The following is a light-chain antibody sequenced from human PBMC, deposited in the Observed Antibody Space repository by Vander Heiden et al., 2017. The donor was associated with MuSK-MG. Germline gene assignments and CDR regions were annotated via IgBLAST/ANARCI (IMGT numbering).Light chain of an antibody. V-gene: IGKV1-39*01. CDR1: EIIPRF. CDR3: QQSYSLPHT. Sequence: DIQMTQSPSSLSVSVGDRVTITCRTSEIIPRFLNWYQQKPGRAPKLLIFNTHNLEAGVPSTFGGSGSGTNFILSISSLQPEDIATYYCQQSYSLPHTFGGGTKLEIK. J-gene: IGKJ4*01. CDR2: NTH.